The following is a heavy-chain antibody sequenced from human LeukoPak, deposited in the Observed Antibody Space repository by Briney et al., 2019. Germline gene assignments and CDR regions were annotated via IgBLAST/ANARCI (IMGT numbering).Heavy chain of an antibody. J-gene: IGHJ6*03. CDR2: IRYNGNDK. CDR3: ARDQSSGWYGAYYYYMDV. Sequence: GRSLKLSCAASGFIFNTYGMHWVRQAPGKGLEWVTFIRYNGNDKYYADSVKGRFTISRDNAKSSLYLQMNSLRAEDTAVYYCARDQSSGWYGAYYYYMDVWGKGTTVTVSS. V-gene: IGHV3-33*01. CDR1: GFIFNTYG. D-gene: IGHD6-19*01.